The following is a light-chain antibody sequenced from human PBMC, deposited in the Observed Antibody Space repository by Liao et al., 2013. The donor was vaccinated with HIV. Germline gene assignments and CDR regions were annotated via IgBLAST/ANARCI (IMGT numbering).Light chain of an antibody. V-gene: IGLV3-1*01. CDR2: QDN. CDR3: QAWDGMSALV. CDR1: RLGTRF. Sequence: SLELAQPPSVSVSPGQTATITCSGDRLGTRFASWYQQKPGQSPVLVVYQDNKRPSGIPERFSGSTSGNTATLTISATQAMDEAVFYCQAWDGMSALVFGGGTRLTVL. J-gene: IGLJ3*02.